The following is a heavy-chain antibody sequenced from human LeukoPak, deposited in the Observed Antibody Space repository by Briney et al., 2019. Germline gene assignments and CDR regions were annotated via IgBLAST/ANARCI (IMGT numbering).Heavy chain of an antibody. Sequence: GGSLRLSCAASGFTFSSYSMNWVRQAPGKGLEWVSSISSSSYIYYADSVKGRFTISRDNAKDSLYLQMNSLRAEDTAVYYCARGYDFWSGSIFWGQGTLVTVSS. CDR3: ARGYDFWSGSIF. J-gene: IGHJ4*02. CDR1: GFTFSSYS. D-gene: IGHD3-3*01. V-gene: IGHV3-21*01. CDR2: ISSSSYI.